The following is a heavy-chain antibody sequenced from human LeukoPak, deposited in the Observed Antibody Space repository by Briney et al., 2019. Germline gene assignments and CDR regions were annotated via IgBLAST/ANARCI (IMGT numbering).Heavy chain of an antibody. CDR3: VRAHGDYPLFFDY. CDR1: GFTFSSYA. J-gene: IGHJ4*02. Sequence: GGSLRLSCAASGFTFSSYAMHWVRQAPGKGLEWVAVISYDGSNKYYADSVKGRFTISRDNSKNTLYLQMNSLRAEDTAVYYCVRAHGDYPLFFDYWGQGTLVTVSS. V-gene: IGHV3-30*04. D-gene: IGHD4-17*01. CDR2: ISYDGSNK.